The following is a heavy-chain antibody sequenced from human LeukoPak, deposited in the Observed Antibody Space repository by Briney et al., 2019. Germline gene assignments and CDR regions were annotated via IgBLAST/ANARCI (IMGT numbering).Heavy chain of an antibody. CDR2: ISAYNGNT. J-gene: IGHJ5*02. CDR1: GYTFTSYG. Sequence: ASVKVSCKASGYTFTSYGISWVRQAPGQRLEWMGWISAYNGNTNYAQKLQGRVTMTTDTSTSTAYMELRSLRSDDTAVYYCARDLLIAVAGTGPRPDNWFDPWGQGTLVTVSS. D-gene: IGHD6-19*01. CDR3: ARDLLIAVAGTGPRPDNWFDP. V-gene: IGHV1-18*01.